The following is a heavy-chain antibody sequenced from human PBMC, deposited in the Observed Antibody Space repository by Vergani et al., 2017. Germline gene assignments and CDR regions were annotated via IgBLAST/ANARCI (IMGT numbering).Heavy chain of an antibody. CDR1: GGSLSSGGYS. D-gene: IGHD3-16*02. CDR2: IYHSGST. V-gene: IGHV4-30-2*01. J-gene: IGHJ4*02. CDR3: ARGVSMITFGGVIVVREFDY. Sequence: QLQLQESGSGLVKPSQTLSLTCAVSGGSLSSGGYSWSWIRQPPGKGLEWIGYIYHSGSTYYNPSLKSRVTISVDRSKNQFSLKLSSVTAADTAVYYCARGVSMITFGGVIVVREFDYWGQGTLVTVSS.